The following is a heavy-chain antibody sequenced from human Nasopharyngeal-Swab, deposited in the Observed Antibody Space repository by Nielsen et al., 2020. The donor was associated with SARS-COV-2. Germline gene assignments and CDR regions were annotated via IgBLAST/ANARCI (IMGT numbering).Heavy chain of an antibody. D-gene: IGHD6-19*01. Sequence: GESLKISCAASGFTFSSYGMHWVRQAPGKGLGWVAVIWYDGSNKYYADSVKGRFTISRDNSKNTLYLQMNSLRAEDTAVYYCARVKRSSGWYAYYFDYWGQGTLVTVSS. J-gene: IGHJ4*02. V-gene: IGHV3-30*19. CDR3: ARVKRSSGWYAYYFDY. CDR1: GFTFSSYG. CDR2: IWYDGSNK.